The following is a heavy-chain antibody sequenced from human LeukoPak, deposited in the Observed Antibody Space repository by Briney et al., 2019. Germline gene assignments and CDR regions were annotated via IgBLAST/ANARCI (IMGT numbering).Heavy chain of an antibody. D-gene: IGHD3-3*01. V-gene: IGHV4-4*07. Sequence: SETLSLTCTVSGGSISSYYWSWIRQPAGKGLEWIGRIYTSGSTNYNPSLKSRVTISVDTSKNQFSLKLSSVTAADTAVYYCARDQVYYDFWSGFPGWFDPWGQGTLVTVSS. CDR2: IYTSGST. J-gene: IGHJ5*02. CDR3: ARDQVYYDFWSGFPGWFDP. CDR1: GGSISSYY.